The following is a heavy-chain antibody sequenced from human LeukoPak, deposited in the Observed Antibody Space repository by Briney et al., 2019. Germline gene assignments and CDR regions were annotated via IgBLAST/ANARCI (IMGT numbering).Heavy chain of an antibody. J-gene: IGHJ4*02. Sequence: ASVKVSCKASGYTFTSYDINWVRQATGQGLEWMGWMNPNSGNTGYAQKFQGRVTITRNTSISTAYMELSSLRSEDTAVYYCARVYDSSGHYPIDYWGQGTLVTVSS. CDR1: GYTFTSYD. D-gene: IGHD3-22*01. V-gene: IGHV1-8*02. CDR2: MNPNSGNT. CDR3: ARVYDSSGHYPIDY.